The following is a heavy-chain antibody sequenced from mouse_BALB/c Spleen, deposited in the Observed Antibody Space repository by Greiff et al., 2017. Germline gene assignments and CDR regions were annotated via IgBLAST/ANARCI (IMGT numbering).Heavy chain of an antibody. CDR2: ISYSGST. D-gene: IGHD2-1*01. CDR1: GDSITSGY. V-gene: IGHV3-8*02. J-gene: IGHJ3*01. Sequence: EVQVVESGPSLVKPSQTLSLTCSVTGDSITSGYWNWIRKFPGNKLEYMGYISYSGSTYYNPSLKSRISITRDTSKNQYYLQLNSVTTEDTATYYCARGGGNPAWFAYWGQGTLVTVSA. CDR3: ARGGGNPAWFAY.